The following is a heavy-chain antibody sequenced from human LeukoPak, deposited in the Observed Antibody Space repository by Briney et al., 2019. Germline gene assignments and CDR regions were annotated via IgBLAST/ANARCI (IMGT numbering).Heavy chain of an antibody. CDR3: ARVSRSVTTAGDY. Sequence: PSETLSLTCTVSGGSISSGDYYWSWIRQPPGKGLEWIGYIYYSGSTYYNPSLKSRVTISVDTSKNQFSLKLSSVTAADTAVYYCARVSRSVTTAGDYWGQGTLVTVSS. CDR1: GGSISSGDYY. D-gene: IGHD4-17*01. J-gene: IGHJ4*02. V-gene: IGHV4-30-4*01. CDR2: IYYSGST.